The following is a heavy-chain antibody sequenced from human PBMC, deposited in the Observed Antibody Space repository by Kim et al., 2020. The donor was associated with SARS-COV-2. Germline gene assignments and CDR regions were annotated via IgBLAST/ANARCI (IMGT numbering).Heavy chain of an antibody. J-gene: IGHJ4*02. CDR2: INTGNGDT. V-gene: IGHV1-3*04. Sequence: ASVKVSCKASGYTLSDYAIHWVRQAPGRGLEWMAWINTGNGDTKSSQKFQGRVTITRDTVASTVYMDLSSLTSVDTAVYYCARGSMATYDYWGQGTLVT. CDR3: ARGSMATYDY. CDR1: GYTLSDYA.